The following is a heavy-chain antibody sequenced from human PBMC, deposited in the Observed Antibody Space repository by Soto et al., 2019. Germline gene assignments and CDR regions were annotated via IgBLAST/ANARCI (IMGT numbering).Heavy chain of an antibody. Sequence: ASVKVSFQASGYNFTSYGISWLRQAPGQGLEWMGWISPHNDRTKYARRFQDRVTMTTETPTSTVYMELGSLRSDDTAVYYCARDLYYSSGRYFDHDAFDIWGQGTVVTVSS. J-gene: IGHJ3*02. D-gene: IGHD6-19*01. CDR3: ARDLYYSSGRYFDHDAFDI. V-gene: IGHV1-18*01. CDR2: ISPHNDRT. CDR1: GYNFTSYG.